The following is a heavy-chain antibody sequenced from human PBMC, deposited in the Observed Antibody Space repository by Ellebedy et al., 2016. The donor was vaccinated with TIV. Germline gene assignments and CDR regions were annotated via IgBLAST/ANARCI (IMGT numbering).Heavy chain of an antibody. V-gene: IGHV3-30-3*01. CDR1: GFTFSSYA. CDR2: ISYDGSNK. Sequence: GGSLRLXXAASGFTFSSYAMHWVRQAPGKGLEWVAVISYDGSNKYYADSVKGRFTISRDNSKNTLYLQMNSLRAEDTAVYYCARAPVFCSSTSCSPRSTVINYYYYYMDVWGKGTTVTVSS. CDR3: ARAPVFCSSTSCSPRSTVINYYYYYMDV. J-gene: IGHJ6*03. D-gene: IGHD2-2*01.